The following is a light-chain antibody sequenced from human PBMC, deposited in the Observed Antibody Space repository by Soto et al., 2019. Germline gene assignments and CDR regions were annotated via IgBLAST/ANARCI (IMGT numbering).Light chain of an antibody. CDR3: QQTYSTPYT. J-gene: IGKJ2*01. CDR2: TSG. V-gene: IGKV1-39*01. CDR1: QRITTY. Sequence: IHMTQSPSSLSASVGDRITVTCRASQRITTYVNWYQLKPGEAPKLLISTSGTLQRGVPSRFSVRGSGTDFTLTITRLQPADFATYFCQQTYSTPYTFGQGTKLEIK.